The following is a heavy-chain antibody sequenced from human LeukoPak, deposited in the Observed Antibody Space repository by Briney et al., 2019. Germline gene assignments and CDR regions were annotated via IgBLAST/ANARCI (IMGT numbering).Heavy chain of an antibody. V-gene: IGHV3-66*01. CDR2: IYSGAST. J-gene: IGHJ4*02. D-gene: IGHD3-10*01. CDR1: GFTVSSNY. CDR3: VRDHLFAFDY. Sequence: GGSLRLSCAASGFTVSSNYMSWVRQAPGKGLEWVSVIYSGASTYYADSVKGRFTISRDNAQNSLYLQMNSLRDEDTAVYYCVRDHLFAFDYWGQGILVTVSS.